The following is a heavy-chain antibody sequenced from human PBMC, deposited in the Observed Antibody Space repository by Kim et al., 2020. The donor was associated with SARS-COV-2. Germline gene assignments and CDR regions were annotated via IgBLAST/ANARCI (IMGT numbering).Heavy chain of an antibody. J-gene: IGHJ4*02. CDR2: ISYDGSNK. D-gene: IGHD2-2*01. V-gene: IGHV3-30-3*01. Sequence: GGSLRLSCAASGFTFSSYAMHWVRQAPGKGLEWVAVISYDGSNKYYADSVKGRFTISRDNSKNTLYLQMNSLRAEDTAVYYCARDSGYCSSTSCYGEYYFDYWGQGTLVTVSS. CDR3: ARDSGYCSSTSCYGEYYFDY. CDR1: GFTFSSYA.